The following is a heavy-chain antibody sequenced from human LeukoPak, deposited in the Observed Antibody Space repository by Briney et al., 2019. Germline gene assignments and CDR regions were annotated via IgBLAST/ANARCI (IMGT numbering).Heavy chain of an antibody. CDR1: GFSVSSNY. J-gene: IGHJ4*02. Sequence: GSLRLSCAASGFSVSSNYIYWVRQAPGKGLEWVSVIYSGGNTYYADSVKGRFTISRDTSKNMLYLQKNSPRPEDTAVYHCALRGDITGTSLPQSIDYWGQGTLVTVSS. D-gene: IGHD1-7*01. CDR3: ALRGDITGTSLPQSIDY. CDR2: IYSGGNT. V-gene: IGHV3-66*02.